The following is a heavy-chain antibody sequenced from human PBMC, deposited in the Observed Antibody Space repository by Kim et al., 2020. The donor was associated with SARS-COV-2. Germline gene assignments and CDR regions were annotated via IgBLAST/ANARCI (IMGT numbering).Heavy chain of an antibody. CDR2: IYPGDSDT. CDR3: ARCPEDGLRYFDWFPEFDY. D-gene: IGHD3-9*01. V-gene: IGHV5-51*01. CDR1: GYSFTSYW. Sequence: GESLKISCKGSGYSFTSYWIGWVRQMPGKGLEWMGIIYPGDSDTRYSPSFQGQVTISADKSISTAYLQWSSLKASDTAMYYCARCPEDGLRYFDWFPEFDYWGQGTLVTVSS. J-gene: IGHJ4*02.